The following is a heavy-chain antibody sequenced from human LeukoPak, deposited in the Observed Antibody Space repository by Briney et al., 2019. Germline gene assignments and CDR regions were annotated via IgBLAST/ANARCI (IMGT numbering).Heavy chain of an antibody. V-gene: IGHV2-70*04. CDR3: ARISSSGYLDY. CDR1: GFSLSTSGMR. D-gene: IGHD3-22*01. CDR2: IDWDDDK. J-gene: IGHJ4*02. Sequence: SGPTLVNPTQPLTLTCTFSGFSLSTSGMRVSWIRQPPGKALEWLARIDWDDDKFYSTSLKTRLTISKDTSKNQVVLTMTNMDPVDTATYYCARISSSGYLDYWGQGTLVTVSS.